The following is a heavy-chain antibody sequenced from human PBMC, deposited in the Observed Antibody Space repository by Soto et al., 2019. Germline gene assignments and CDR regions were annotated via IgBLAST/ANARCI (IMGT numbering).Heavy chain of an antibody. J-gene: IGHJ6*02. Sequence: GGSLRLSCAASGFTFSSYAMHWVRQAPGKGLEWVAVISYDGSNKYYADSVKGRFTISRDNSKNTLYLQMNSLRAEDTAVYYCARSWRGYSGYAQHYYGMDVWGQGTTVTV. CDR1: GFTFSSYA. CDR2: ISYDGSNK. D-gene: IGHD5-12*01. CDR3: ARSWRGYSGYAQHYYGMDV. V-gene: IGHV3-30-3*01.